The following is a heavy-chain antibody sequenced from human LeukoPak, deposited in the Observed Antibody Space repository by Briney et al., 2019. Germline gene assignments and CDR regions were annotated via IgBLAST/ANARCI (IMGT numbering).Heavy chain of an antibody. J-gene: IGHJ4*02. Sequence: GASVNVSCKASGYTFTSYGISWVRQAPGQGLEWMGGIIPIFGTTNYAQKFQGRVTITTDESTSTAYMELSSLRSEDTAVYYCARARGLRFLEWLSQVDYWGQGTLVTVSS. D-gene: IGHD3-3*01. CDR3: ARARGLRFLEWLSQVDY. V-gene: IGHV1-69*05. CDR1: GYTFTSYG. CDR2: IIPIFGTT.